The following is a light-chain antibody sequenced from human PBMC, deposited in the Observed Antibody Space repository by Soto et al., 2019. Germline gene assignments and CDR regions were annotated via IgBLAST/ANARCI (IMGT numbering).Light chain of an antibody. Sequence: QSVLTQPPSVSGAPGRRVTISCTGSSSNIGAGYDVHWYQQLPGTAPKVLIYGNSNRPSGVPDRFSGSKSGTSASLAITGLQAEDEADYYCQSYDSSLSGFYVFGTGTKVTVL. CDR1: SSNIGAGYD. CDR3: QSYDSSLSGFYV. J-gene: IGLJ1*01. CDR2: GNS. V-gene: IGLV1-40*01.